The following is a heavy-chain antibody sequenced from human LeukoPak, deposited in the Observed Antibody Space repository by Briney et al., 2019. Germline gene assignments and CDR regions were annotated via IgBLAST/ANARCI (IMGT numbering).Heavy chain of an antibody. CDR2: ISAYNGNT. Sequence: ASVKVSCKASGYTFTSYGISWVRQVPGQGLEWMGWISAYNGNTNYAQKLQGRVTMTTDTSTSTAYMELRSLRSDDTAVYYCARVDPVDYDFWSGYYYYYGMDVWGQGTTVTVSS. CDR1: GYTFTSYG. D-gene: IGHD3-3*01. V-gene: IGHV1-18*01. J-gene: IGHJ6*02. CDR3: ARVDPVDYDFWSGYYYYYGMDV.